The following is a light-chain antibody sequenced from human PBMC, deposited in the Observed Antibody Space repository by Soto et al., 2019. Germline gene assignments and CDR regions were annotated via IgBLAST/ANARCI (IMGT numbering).Light chain of an antibody. Sequence: EIVLTQFPCTLSSSTGERATLSCGASHSFTCNYLAWYQQKPGQAPRLLIFGASTRDTGIPDRFSGSGSGTDFTLTISSLQPEDVAVYYCQQYNSSRWTFGQGTKVDIK. CDR3: QQYNSSRWT. J-gene: IGKJ1*01. CDR2: GAS. V-gene: IGKV3-20*01. CDR1: HSFTCNY.